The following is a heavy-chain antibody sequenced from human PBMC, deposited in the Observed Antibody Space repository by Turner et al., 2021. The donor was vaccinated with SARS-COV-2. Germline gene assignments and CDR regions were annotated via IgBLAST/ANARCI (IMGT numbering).Heavy chain of an antibody. CDR2: FDPEDGET. CDR1: GYTLTEVS. V-gene: IGHV1-24*01. J-gene: IGHJ6*02. Sequence: QVQLVQSGAEVKKPGASVKVSCKVSGYTLTEVSMHWVRQAPGKGLEWMGGFDPEDGETIYAQKFQGRVTMTEDTSTDTAYMELSSLRSEDTAVYYCATGVAVAGTPSKYYYYYGMDVWGQGTTVTVSS. CDR3: ATGVAVAGTPSKYYYYYGMDV. D-gene: IGHD6-19*01.